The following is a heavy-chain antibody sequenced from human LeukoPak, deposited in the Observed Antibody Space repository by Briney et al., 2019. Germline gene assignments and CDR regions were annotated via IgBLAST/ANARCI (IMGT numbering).Heavy chain of an antibody. CDR2: IYYSGST. CDR1: GGSISSYY. J-gene: IGHJ4*02. Sequence: SETLSLTCTVSGGSISSYYWSWIRQPPGKGLEWIGYIYYSGSTNYNPSLKSRVTISVDTSKNQFSLKLSSVTAADTAVYYCARVGGGPGGAFDYWGQGTLVTVSS. CDR3: ARVGGGPGGAFDY. V-gene: IGHV4-59*08. D-gene: IGHD4-23*01.